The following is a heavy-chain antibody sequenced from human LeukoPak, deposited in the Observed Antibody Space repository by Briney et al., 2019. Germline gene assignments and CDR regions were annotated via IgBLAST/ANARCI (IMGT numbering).Heavy chain of an antibody. Sequence: PSETLSLTCTVSGGSISSYYWSWIRQPAGKGLEWIGRIYISGSTNYNPSLKSRVTMSVDTSKNQFSLKLSSVTATDTAVYYCARDRGTWNDDGFDYWGQGTLVTVSS. CDR1: GGSISSYY. V-gene: IGHV4-4*07. CDR3: ARDRGTWNDDGFDY. D-gene: IGHD1-1*01. J-gene: IGHJ4*02. CDR2: IYISGST.